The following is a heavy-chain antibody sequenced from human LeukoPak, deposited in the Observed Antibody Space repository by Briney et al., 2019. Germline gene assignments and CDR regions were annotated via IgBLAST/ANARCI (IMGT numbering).Heavy chain of an antibody. J-gene: IGHJ5*02. CDR3: ARDLRAAYSSSWWFDP. Sequence: SETLSLTCTVSGGSISSGGYYWSWIRQHPGKGLEWIGYIYYSGSTYYNPSLESRVTISVDTSKNQFSLKLSSVTAADTAVYYCARDLRAAYSSSWWFDPWGQGTLVTVSS. CDR1: GGSISSGGYY. D-gene: IGHD6-13*01. V-gene: IGHV4-31*03. CDR2: IYYSGST.